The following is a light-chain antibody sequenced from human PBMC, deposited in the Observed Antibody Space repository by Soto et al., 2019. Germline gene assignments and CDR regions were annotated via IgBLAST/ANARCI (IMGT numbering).Light chain of an antibody. V-gene: IGLV8-61*01. J-gene: IGLJ3*02. Sequence: QTVVTQEPSFSVSPGGTVTLTCGLSSGSVSTSYYPSWYQQTPGQAPRTLIYSTNTRSSGVPDRFSGSILGNKAALTITGAQADDESDYYCVLYMGSGSYRVFGGGTKLTVL. CDR3: VLYMGSGSYRV. CDR1: SGSVSTSYY. CDR2: STN.